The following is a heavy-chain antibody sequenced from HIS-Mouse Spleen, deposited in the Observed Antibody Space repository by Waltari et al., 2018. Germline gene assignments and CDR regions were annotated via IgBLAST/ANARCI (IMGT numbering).Heavy chain of an antibody. V-gene: IGHV4-39*07. D-gene: IGHD6-13*01. CDR1: GGSISSSSYY. CDR3: AREIPYSSSWYDWYFDL. J-gene: IGHJ2*01. CDR2: IYYSRST. Sequence: QLQLQESGPGLVKPSETLSLTCTVSGGSISSSSYYWGWIRQPPGKGLEWIGSIYYSRSTYYNPSRNGHVTISVDTSKNQFALKLSAVTAADTAVYYCAREIPYSSSWYDWYFDLWGRGTLVTVSS.